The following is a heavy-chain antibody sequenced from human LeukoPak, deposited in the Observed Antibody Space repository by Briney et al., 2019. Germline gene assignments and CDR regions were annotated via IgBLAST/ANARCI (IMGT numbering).Heavy chain of an antibody. CDR2: ISSSSAYI. CDR1: GFTFSNYS. J-gene: IGHJ3*02. CDR3: ARGIIAGRLPTYDAFDI. D-gene: IGHD6-6*01. V-gene: IGHV3-21*01. Sequence: PGGSLRLSCAASGFTFSNYSMNWVRQAPGKGLEWVSFISSSSAYIYYGDSVKGRFTISRDNAKNSLYLQINSLRAEDTAVYYCARGIIAGRLPTYDAFDIWGQGTMVTVSS.